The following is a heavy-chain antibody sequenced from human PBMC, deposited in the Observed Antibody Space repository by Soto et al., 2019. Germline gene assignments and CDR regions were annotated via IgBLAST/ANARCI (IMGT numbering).Heavy chain of an antibody. J-gene: IGHJ4*02. Sequence: EVQLMESGGGLVQPGGSLRLSCAASGFTFSTYAMSWVRQAPGKGLEWVSGISGSGNNDFYADSVKGRFSISRDNSKNTLYLQMHSLRADDTDLYYCATGGNDYWGQGTLVTVSS. D-gene: IGHD1-1*01. CDR2: ISGSGNND. CDR1: GFTFSTYA. CDR3: ATGGNDY. V-gene: IGHV3-23*01.